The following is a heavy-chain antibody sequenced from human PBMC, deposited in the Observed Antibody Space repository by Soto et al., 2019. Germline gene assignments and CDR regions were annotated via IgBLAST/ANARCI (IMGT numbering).Heavy chain of an antibody. J-gene: IGHJ4*02. D-gene: IGHD3-22*01. Sequence: SETLSLTCTVSGGSISSGGYYWSWIRQHPGKGLEWIGYIYYSGSTYYNPSLKSRVTISVDTSKNQFSLKLSSVTAADTAVYYCERGYYDSSGYYYGDDWGQGTLVTVSS. CDR3: ERGYYDSSGYYYGDD. CDR1: GGSISSGGYY. V-gene: IGHV4-31*03. CDR2: IYYSGST.